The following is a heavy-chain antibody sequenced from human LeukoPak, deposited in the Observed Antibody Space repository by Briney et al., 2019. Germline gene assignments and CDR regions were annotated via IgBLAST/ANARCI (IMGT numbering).Heavy chain of an antibody. Sequence: GGSLRLSCAAYGFTFSSYAMSWVRQAPGKGLEWVSAISGSGGSTYYADSVKGRFTISRDNSKNTLYLQMNSLRAEDTAVYYCAREGMYSSSWYYFDYWGQGTLVTVSS. J-gene: IGHJ4*02. CDR1: GFTFSSYA. D-gene: IGHD6-13*01. V-gene: IGHV3-23*01. CDR2: ISGSGGST. CDR3: AREGMYSSSWYYFDY.